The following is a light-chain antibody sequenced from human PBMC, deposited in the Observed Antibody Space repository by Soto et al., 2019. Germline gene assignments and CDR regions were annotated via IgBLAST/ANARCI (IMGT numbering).Light chain of an antibody. CDR1: QSIRRF. Sequence: IQMTQSPSSLSASVGDRVTITCRASQSIRRFLNWYQQKPGKAPKLLIYAASSLESGVPSRFSGSGSGTGFTLTISSLQPEDFATYHCQQSYITPVTFGQGTRVEIK. CDR2: AAS. J-gene: IGKJ5*01. CDR3: QQSYITPVT. V-gene: IGKV1-39*01.